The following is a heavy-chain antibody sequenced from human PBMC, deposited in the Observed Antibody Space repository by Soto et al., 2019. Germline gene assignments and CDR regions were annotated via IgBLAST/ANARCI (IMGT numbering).Heavy chain of an antibody. CDR1: GFTLSGYA. D-gene: IGHD6-6*01. CDR2: ISSNGVGT. V-gene: IGHV3-64*01. CDR3: ASRPRPDFYYMHV. Sequence: EVQLAESGGGLAQPGGSLRLSCAASGFTLSGYAMDWVRQAPGKGLEYVSGISSNGVGTYYANSVQGRFTISIDTSKNTVSLQMGSLTPEDMAVYYCASRPRPDFYYMHVWGKGTTVTVSS. J-gene: IGHJ6*03.